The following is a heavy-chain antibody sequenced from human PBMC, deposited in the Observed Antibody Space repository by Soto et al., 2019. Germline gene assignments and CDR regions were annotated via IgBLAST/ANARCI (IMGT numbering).Heavy chain of an antibody. V-gene: IGHV4-59*01. J-gene: IGHJ4*02. CDR2: IYYSGST. D-gene: IGHD6-6*01. CDR3: ARGGSSWATTYYFDY. CDR1: GGSISTYY. Sequence: SATLSLTCTVPGGSISTYYWSWIRQPPGKGLEWIGNIYYSGSTNYNPSLKSRVTMSEDTSKNQFSLKLNSVTAADTAVYYCARGGSSWATTYYFDYWGQGTLVTVSS.